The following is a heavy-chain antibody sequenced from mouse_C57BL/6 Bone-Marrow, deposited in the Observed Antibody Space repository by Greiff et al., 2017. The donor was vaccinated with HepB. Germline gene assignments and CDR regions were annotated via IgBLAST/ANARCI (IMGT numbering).Heavy chain of an antibody. CDR1: GYTFTSYW. Sequence: QVQLQQSGAELAKPGASVKLSCKASGYTFTSYWMHWVKQRPGQGLEWIGYINPSSGYTKYNQKFKDKATLTADKSSSTAYMQLSSLTYEDSAVYYCARFDDDFPEDGYWAWFAYWGQGTLVTVSA. CDR2: INPSSGYT. D-gene: IGHD2-3*01. CDR3: ARFDDDFPEDGYWAWFAY. J-gene: IGHJ3*01. V-gene: IGHV1-7*01.